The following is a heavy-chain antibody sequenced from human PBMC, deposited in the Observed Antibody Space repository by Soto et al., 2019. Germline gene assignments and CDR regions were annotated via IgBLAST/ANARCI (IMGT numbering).Heavy chain of an antibody. Sequence: GGSLRLSCAASGFTFSSYGVHWVRQAPGKGLEWVAVISYDGSNKYYADSVKGRFTISRDNSKSTLYLQMNSLRAEDTAVYYCPKDRARYCGGGSCYSIFDYWGQGT. V-gene: IGHV3-30*18. J-gene: IGHJ4*02. CDR3: PKDRARYCGGGSCYSIFDY. CDR2: ISYDGSNK. D-gene: IGHD2-15*01. CDR1: GFTFSSYG.